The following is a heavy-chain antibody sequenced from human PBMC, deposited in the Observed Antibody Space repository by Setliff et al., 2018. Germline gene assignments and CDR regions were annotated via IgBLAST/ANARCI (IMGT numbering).Heavy chain of an antibody. CDR1: GYTFINYG. Sequence: VASVKVSCKTSGYTFINYGLSWMRQAPGQGLEWMGWISGYNGNTDYAQNLQGRVTMTIDTSTSTAYMEPRSLRSDDTAVYYCARVPRLEWLLPTFDSWGQGTLVTVSS. J-gene: IGHJ4*02. CDR2: ISGYNGNT. D-gene: IGHD3-3*01. V-gene: IGHV1-18*01. CDR3: ARVPRLEWLLPTFDS.